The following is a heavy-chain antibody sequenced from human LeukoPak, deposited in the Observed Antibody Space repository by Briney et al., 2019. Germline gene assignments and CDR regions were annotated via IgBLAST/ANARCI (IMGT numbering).Heavy chain of an antibody. CDR3: ARVGGPVPAALEDAFDL. J-gene: IGHJ3*01. D-gene: IGHD2-15*01. CDR1: GASINTYY. Sequence: SETLSLTCNVSGASINTYYWSWIRQSAGGGLEFIGRVYTSGSPDYNPSLKSRVIMSADTSKNQFSLKLRSVTAADTALYYCARVGGPVPAALEDAFDLWGQGILVTVSS. V-gene: IGHV4-4*07. CDR2: VYTSGSP.